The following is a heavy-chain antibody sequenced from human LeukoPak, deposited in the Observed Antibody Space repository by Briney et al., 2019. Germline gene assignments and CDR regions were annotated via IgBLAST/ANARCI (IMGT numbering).Heavy chain of an antibody. D-gene: IGHD1-7*01. J-gene: IGHJ3*02. Sequence: PGGSLRLSCAASGFTFSNAWMSWVRQAPGKGLEWVGRIKSKTDGGTTDYAAPVKGRFTISRDDSKNTLYLQMNSLKTEDTAVYYCTTVQSPAGLSGHRQTYNWNSDAFDIWGQGTMVTVSS. CDR3: TTVQSPAGLSGHRQTYNWNSDAFDI. V-gene: IGHV3-15*01. CDR1: GFTFSNAW. CDR2: IKSKTDGGTT.